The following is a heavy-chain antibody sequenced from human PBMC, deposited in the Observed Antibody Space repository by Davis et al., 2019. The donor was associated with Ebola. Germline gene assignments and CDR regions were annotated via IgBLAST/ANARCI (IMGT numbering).Heavy chain of an antibody. CDR2: ISWNTGSR. CDR3: ARGGPGYSYGYYYGMDV. CDR1: RFTFDEYA. V-gene: IGHV3-9*01. J-gene: IGHJ6*02. Sequence: GGSLRLSCAASRFTFDEYAMHWVRQPPGKGLEWVSGISWNTGSRLYADSVKGRFTISRDNAKNTLYLQMNSLRAEDTAVYYCARGGPGYSYGYYYGMDVWGQGTTVTVSS. D-gene: IGHD5-18*01.